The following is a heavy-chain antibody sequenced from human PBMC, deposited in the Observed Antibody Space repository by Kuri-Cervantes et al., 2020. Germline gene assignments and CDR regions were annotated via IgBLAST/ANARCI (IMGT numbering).Heavy chain of an antibody. D-gene: IGHD3-10*01. CDR2: INPSGGST. CDR1: GYTFTSYY. J-gene: IGHJ4*02. V-gene: IGHV1-46*01. CDR3: ARVDMIRGLISFDY. Sequence: ASVKVSCKASGYTFTSYYMHWVRQAPGQGLEWMGIINPSGGSTSYAQKFQGRVTLTRDTSATTAYMELSGLRSEDTAVYYCARVDMIRGLISFDYWGQGTLVTVSS.